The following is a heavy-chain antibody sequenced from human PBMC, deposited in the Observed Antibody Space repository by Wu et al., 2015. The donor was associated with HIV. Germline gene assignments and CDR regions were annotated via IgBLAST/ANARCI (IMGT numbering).Heavy chain of an antibody. CDR2: INPNSGGT. CDR1: GYTFTGYY. V-gene: IGHV1-2*02. Sequence: QVQLVQSGAEVKKPGASVKVSCKASGYTFTGYYMHWVRQAPGQGLEWMGWINPNSGGTNYAQMLQGRVTMTTDTSTSTAYMELNSLTFEDTAIYYCAAVTTVTQYYYYAMDVWGQGTTVTVSS. CDR3: AAVTTVTQYYYYAMDV. D-gene: IGHD4-17*01. J-gene: IGHJ6*02.